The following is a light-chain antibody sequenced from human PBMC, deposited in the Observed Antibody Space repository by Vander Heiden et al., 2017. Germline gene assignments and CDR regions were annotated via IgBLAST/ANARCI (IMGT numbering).Light chain of an antibody. Sequence: IELTQSPATLSFSPGGRATLSCRASQSVSSYLAWYQQKPGQAPRLLIYDASNSATGIPARFSGSGSGTDFTLTISSLEPEDFAVYYCQQRSNWPPITFGQGTRLEIK. CDR2: DAS. CDR1: QSVSSY. CDR3: QQRSNWPPIT. J-gene: IGKJ5*01. V-gene: IGKV3-11*01.